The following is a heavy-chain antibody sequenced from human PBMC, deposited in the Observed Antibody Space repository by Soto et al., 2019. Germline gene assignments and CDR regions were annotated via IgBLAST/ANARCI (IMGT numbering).Heavy chain of an antibody. V-gene: IGHV4-39*01. D-gene: IGHD6-19*01. CDR3: ATLRLSAGPYFDY. J-gene: IGHJ4*02. Sequence: SETLSLTCSVSGGSISSSIYYWGWTRQPPGKGLEWIGTVYYGGSTYYNPSLKSRVTISVDTSKNQFSLKLTSVTAADTAVYYCATLRLSAGPYFDYWGLGTLVTVSS. CDR2: VYYGGST. CDR1: GGSISSSIYY.